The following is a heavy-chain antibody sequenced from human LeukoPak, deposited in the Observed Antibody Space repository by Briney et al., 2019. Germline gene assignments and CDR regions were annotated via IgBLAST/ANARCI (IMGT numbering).Heavy chain of an antibody. V-gene: IGHV3-23*01. D-gene: IGHD3-10*01. Sequence: PGGSLRLSCVASGFTFSTYAMSWVRQAPGKGLEWVSSISGSGGTTYSTDSVKGRFTTSRDNSKNTLYLQMNSLRAEDTAVYYCARISASGSYFDYWGQGTLVTVSS. CDR2: ISGSGGTT. J-gene: IGHJ4*02. CDR1: GFTFSTYA. CDR3: ARISASGSYFDY.